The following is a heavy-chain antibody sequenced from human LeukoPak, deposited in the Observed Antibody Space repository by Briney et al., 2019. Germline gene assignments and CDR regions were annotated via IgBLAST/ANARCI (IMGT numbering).Heavy chain of an antibody. Sequence: PGGSLRLSCAASGFTVSSNYMSWGPQAPGKGLEWVSVIYSGGSTYYADSVKGRFTLSRDNSRNTLYLQMHSLRAEDTAVYYCATGSLKRGYSYGPHFDYWGQGTLVTVSS. J-gene: IGHJ4*02. V-gene: IGHV3-53*01. CDR3: ATGSLKRGYSYGPHFDY. CDR2: IYSGGST. D-gene: IGHD5-18*01. CDR1: GFTVSSNY.